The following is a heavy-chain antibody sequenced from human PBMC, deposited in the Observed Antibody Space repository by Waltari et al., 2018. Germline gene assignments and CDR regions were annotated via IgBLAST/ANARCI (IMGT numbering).Heavy chain of an antibody. CDR2: INPNSGGT. D-gene: IGHD3-9*01. CDR3: ARELRRFDWLSPMGY. J-gene: IGHJ4*02. Sequence: QVQLVQSGAEVKKPGASVKVSCKASGSTFTGYYKHWVRQAPGQGLEWMGRINPNSGGTNYAQKFQGRVTMTRDTSISTAYMELSRLRSDDTAVYYCARELRRFDWLSPMGYWGQGTLVTVSS. CDR1: GSTFTGYY. V-gene: IGHV1-2*06.